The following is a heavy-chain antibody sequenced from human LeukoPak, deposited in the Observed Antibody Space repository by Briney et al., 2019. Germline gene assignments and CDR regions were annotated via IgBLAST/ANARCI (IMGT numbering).Heavy chain of an antibody. J-gene: IGHJ4*02. CDR3: AREILGGFNPGAY. V-gene: IGHV4-55*08. CDR1: LDSNTCIF. Sequence: PSETLSLICTVCLDSNTCIFWMWVRDPRGRAVVGIGEIHRSGSPNYNPSLQSRVTISIDRSRNQIVLELSSVTAADTAFYYCAREILGGFNPGAYWGQGTLVTVSS. CDR2: IHRSGSP. D-gene: IGHD1-14*01.